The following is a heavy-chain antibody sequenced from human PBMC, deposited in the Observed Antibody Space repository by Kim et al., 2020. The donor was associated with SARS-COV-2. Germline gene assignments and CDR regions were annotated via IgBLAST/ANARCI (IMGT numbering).Heavy chain of an antibody. D-gene: IGHD1-26*01. CDR1: GFTFNNYW. V-gene: IGHV3-7*03. CDR3: ARSPGARPNHLPLMYSGSSEVYYAYHGRDV. CDR2: IKQDGSEK. J-gene: IGHJ6*02. Sequence: GGSLRLSCAASGFTFNNYWMSWVRQAPGKGLEWVANIKQDGSEKYYVDSVKGRFTISRDNARNSLFLQMNSLRGEDTAEYFCARSPGARPNHLPLMYSGSSEVYYAYHGRDVWGQGTTVTVSS.